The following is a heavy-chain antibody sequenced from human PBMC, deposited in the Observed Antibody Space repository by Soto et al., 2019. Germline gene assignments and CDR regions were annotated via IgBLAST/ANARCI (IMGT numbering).Heavy chain of an antibody. V-gene: IGHV1-18*01. CDR3: ARLYSSGWPRSYYDY. CDR2: ISAFNGAT. Sequence: ASVKVSSKASGYTFTSFGISWVRQAPGQRLEWMGWISAFNGATNYAHKFQDIITMTTDTPTSTAYRELRSLRSDDTAVYACARLYSSGWPRSYYDYWGQGTLVTVSS. J-gene: IGHJ4*02. D-gene: IGHD6-19*01. CDR1: GYTFTSFG.